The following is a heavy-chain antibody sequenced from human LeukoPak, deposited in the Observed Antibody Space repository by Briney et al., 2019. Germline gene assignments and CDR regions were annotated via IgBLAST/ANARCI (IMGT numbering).Heavy chain of an antibody. CDR3: ARDRHSIAVAGTSFDY. V-gene: IGHV3-30*04. CDR1: GFTFSSYA. Sequence: GGSLRLSCAASGFTFSSYAMHWVRQAPGKGLEWVAVISYDGSNKYYADSMKGRFTISRDNSKNTLYLQMNSLRAEDTAVYYCARDRHSIAVAGTSFDYWGQGTLVTVSS. D-gene: IGHD6-19*01. CDR2: ISYDGSNK. J-gene: IGHJ4*02.